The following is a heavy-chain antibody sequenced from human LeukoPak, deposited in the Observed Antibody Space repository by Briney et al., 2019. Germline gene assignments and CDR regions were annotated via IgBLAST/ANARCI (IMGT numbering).Heavy chain of an antibody. CDR3: ARRSFPYYDFWSGWYNWFDP. CDR2: INHSGST. J-gene: IGHJ5*02. D-gene: IGHD3-3*01. Sequence: KPSETLSLTCAVYGGSFSGYYWSWIRQPPGKGLEWIGEINHSGSTNYNPSLKSRVTISVDTSKNQFSLKLSSVTAADTAVYYCARRSFPYYDFWSGWYNWFDPWGQGILVTVSS. CDR1: GGSFSGYY. V-gene: IGHV4-34*01.